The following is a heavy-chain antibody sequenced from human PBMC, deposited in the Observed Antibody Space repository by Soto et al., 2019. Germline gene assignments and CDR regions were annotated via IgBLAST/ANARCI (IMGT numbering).Heavy chain of an antibody. Sequence: GGSLRLSCAASGFTFSNYAMTWVRQAPGKGLEWVSSISGGSGGTYYADSVKGRFTISRDNSKNTLYLQMNSLSAEDTALYYCAKFGQGGYCSSDGCYGCFDPWGQGSLVTVSS. CDR1: GFTFSNYA. CDR3: AKFGQGGYCSSDGCYGCFDP. V-gene: IGHV3-23*01. CDR2: ISGGSGGT. D-gene: IGHD2-2*01. J-gene: IGHJ5*02.